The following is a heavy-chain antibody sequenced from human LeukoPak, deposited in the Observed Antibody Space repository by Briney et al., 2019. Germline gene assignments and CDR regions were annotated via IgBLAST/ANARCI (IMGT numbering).Heavy chain of an antibody. V-gene: IGHV3-21*01. CDR2: ISSSSSYI. Sequence: GGSLRLSCAASGFTFSSYSMNWVRQAPGKGLEWVSSISSSSSYIYYAESVKGRFTISRDNAKNSLYLQMNSLRAEDTAVYYCARNQVRGGTDWGQGTLVTVSS. J-gene: IGHJ4*02. D-gene: IGHD3-10*01. CDR3: ARNQVRGGTD. CDR1: GFTFSSYS.